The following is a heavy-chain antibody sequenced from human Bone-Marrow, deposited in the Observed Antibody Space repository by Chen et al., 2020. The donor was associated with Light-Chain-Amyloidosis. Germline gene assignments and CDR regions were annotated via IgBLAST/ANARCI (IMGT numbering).Heavy chain of an antibody. CDR3: ARRRDGYNFDY. Sequence: EVQLEQSGPEVKKPGESLKISYKGSGYTFPNYWIGWVRQMPGKGLEWMGVIYPVDSDARYSPSFEGQVTISADKSITTAYLQWRSLKASDTAMYYCARRRDGYNFDYWGQGTLVTVSS. D-gene: IGHD5-12*01. CDR2: IYPVDSDA. CDR1: GYTFPNYW. V-gene: IGHV5-51*01. J-gene: IGHJ4*02.